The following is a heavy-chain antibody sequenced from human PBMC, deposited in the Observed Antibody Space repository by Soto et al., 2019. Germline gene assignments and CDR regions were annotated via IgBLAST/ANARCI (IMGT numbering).Heavy chain of an antibody. V-gene: IGHV4-59*12. Sequence: ANSSETLSLTCTVSGGSISSYYWSWIRQPPGKGLEWIGYIYYSGSTNYNPSLKSRVTISVDRSKNQFSLKLSSVTAADTAVYYCARAHYGDYGYGMDVWGQGTTVTVSS. J-gene: IGHJ6*02. CDR2: IYYSGST. D-gene: IGHD4-17*01. CDR1: GGSISSYY. CDR3: ARAHYGDYGYGMDV.